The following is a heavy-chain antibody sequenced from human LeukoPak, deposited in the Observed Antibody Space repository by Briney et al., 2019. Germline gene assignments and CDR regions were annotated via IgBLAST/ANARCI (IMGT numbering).Heavy chain of an antibody. V-gene: IGHV5-51*01. D-gene: IGHD6-19*01. CDR2: IYPGDSDT. CDR3: ARQVSIAVAGTVFYYFDY. J-gene: IGHJ4*02. CDR1: GYRFTSYW. Sequence: GESLKIFCEGSGYRFTSYWIGWVRQMPGKGLEWMGIIYPGDSDTRYSPSFQGQVTISADKSISTAYLQWSSLKASDTAMYYCARQVSIAVAGTVFYYFDYWGQGTLVTVSS.